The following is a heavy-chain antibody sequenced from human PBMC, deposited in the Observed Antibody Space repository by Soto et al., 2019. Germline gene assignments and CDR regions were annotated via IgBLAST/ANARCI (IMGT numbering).Heavy chain of an antibody. CDR3: AVCSGSDYNDLFDQ. CDR2: INPNSGGT. Sequence: ASVKVSCKASGYTFTGYYLHWVRQAPGQGLEWMGWINPNSGGTKYAQKFQGRVTMTRDTSISTAYMELSRLRSDDTAVYYCAVCSGSDYNDLFDQWGQGTRVTVSS. V-gene: IGHV1-2*02. D-gene: IGHD3-10*02. J-gene: IGHJ5*02. CDR1: GYTFTGYY.